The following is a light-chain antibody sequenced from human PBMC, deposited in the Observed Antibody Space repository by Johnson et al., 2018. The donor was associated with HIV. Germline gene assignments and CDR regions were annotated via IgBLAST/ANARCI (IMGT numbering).Light chain of an antibody. J-gene: IGLJ1*01. CDR1: SSNVGSNY. V-gene: IGLV1-51*01. CDR2: DNN. CDR3: GTWDSSLSAGNV. Sequence: QSVLTQPPSVSAAPGQKVTISCSGCSSNVGSNYVSWYQQLPGTAPKLLIYDNNKRPSGIPDRFSGSKSGTSATLGINGLHTGDEADYYCGTWDSSLSAGNVFGTGTKVTVL.